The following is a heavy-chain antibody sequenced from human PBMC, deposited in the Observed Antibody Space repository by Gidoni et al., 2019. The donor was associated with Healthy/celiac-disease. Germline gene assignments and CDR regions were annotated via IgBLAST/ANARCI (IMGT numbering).Heavy chain of an antibody. V-gene: IGHV4-39*01. CDR2: IYYSGST. J-gene: IGHJ4*02. Sequence: QLQLQESGPGLVKPSETLSLTCTVSGGSISSSSYYWGWIRQPPGKGLEWIGSIYYSGSTYYNPSLKSRVTISVDTSKNQFSLKLSSVTAADTAVYYCARPMYYYDSSGYYYYYFDYWGQGTLVTVSS. CDR1: GGSISSSSYY. CDR3: ARPMYYYDSSGYYYYYFDY. D-gene: IGHD3-22*01.